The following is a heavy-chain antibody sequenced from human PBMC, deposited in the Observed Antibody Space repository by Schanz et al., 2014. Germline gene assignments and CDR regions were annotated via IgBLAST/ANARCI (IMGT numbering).Heavy chain of an antibody. D-gene: IGHD5-12*01. CDR2: MYINSGST. CDR1: GFTVNTNY. Sequence: ESGGGLVKPGGSLRLSCAVSGFTVNTNYMSWVRQAPGKGLEWISSMYINSGSTQYADSVKGRFIISRDSSKNTLFLQMNSLRAEATAVYVCARDGGRDGYNLAFDVWGQGTLVTVSS. CDR3: ARDGGRDGYNLAFDV. V-gene: IGHV3-53*01. J-gene: IGHJ3*01.